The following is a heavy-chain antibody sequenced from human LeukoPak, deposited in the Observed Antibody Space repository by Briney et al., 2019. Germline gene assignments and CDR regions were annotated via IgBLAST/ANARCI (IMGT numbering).Heavy chain of an antibody. V-gene: IGHV1-46*01. CDR1: GYTFTSYY. Sequence: ASVKVSCKASGYTFTSYYIHWVRQAPGQGLEWMGIMNPSGGSTSYAQKFQGRVTITRDTSASTAYMELSSLRSEDTAVYYCASMRSGSPYFDYWGQGTLVTVSS. D-gene: IGHD3-10*01. J-gene: IGHJ4*02. CDR3: ASMRSGSPYFDY. CDR2: MNPSGGST.